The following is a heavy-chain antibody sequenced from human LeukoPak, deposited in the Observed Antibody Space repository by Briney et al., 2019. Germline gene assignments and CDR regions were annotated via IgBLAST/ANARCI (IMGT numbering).Heavy chain of an antibody. J-gene: IGHJ4*02. CDR1: GFTFSNYS. V-gene: IGHV3-21*01. CDR3: ARDGTTVTTGAFDY. CDR2: ISSSSSYI. D-gene: IGHD4-17*01. Sequence: GGSLRLSCAASGFTFSNYSINWVRQAPGKGLEWVSSISSSSSYIYYADSVKGRFTISRDNAKNSLYLQMNSLRAEDTAVYYCARDGTTVTTGAFDYWGQGTLVTVSS.